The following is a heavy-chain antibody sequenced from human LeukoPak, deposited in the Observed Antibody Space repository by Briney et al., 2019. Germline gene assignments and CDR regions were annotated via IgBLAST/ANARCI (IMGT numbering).Heavy chain of an antibody. J-gene: IGHJ4*02. CDR3: ARDPGIAAAGLDY. CDR2: INPNSGGT. D-gene: IGHD6-13*01. Sequence: ASVKVSCKASGYTFTGYYMHWVRQAPGQGLEWMGWINPNSGGTNYAQKFQGRVTMTRDTSISTAYMELSRLRSDDTAVYYCARDPGIAAAGLDYWGQGTLVTVSS. V-gene: IGHV1-2*02. CDR1: GYTFTGYY.